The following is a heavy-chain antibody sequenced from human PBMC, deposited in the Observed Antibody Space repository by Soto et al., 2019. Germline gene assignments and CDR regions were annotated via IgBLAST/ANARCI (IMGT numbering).Heavy chain of an antibody. J-gene: IGHJ2*01. CDR1: GFSLSTSGVG. CDR3: AHRRRVDLPHWYFDL. V-gene: IGHV2-5*02. CDR2: IYWDDDK. Sequence: QITLKESGPTLVKPTQTLTLTCTFSGFSLSTSGVGVGWIRQPPGKALEWLALIYWDDDKRYSPSLKSRLTITKDTSKNQVVLTMTNMDPVDTATCYCAHRRRVDLPHWYFDLWGRGTLVTVSS.